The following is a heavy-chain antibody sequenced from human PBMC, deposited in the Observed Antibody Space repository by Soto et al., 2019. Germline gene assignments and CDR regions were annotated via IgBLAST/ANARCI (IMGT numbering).Heavy chain of an antibody. V-gene: IGHV3-64*04. D-gene: IGHD3-10*01. Sequence: PERSLRLSCSSSGFTFSDHPIHWVRHPPVKGLEYVPAISSNGIATYYADSVKGRFTISRDNAKNSLYLQMNSLRAEDTALYYCARDAPYPQGRWLNLDLWGQGTLVTVSS. CDR3: ARDAPYPQGRWLNLDL. CDR1: GFTFSDHP. CDR2: ISSNGIAT. J-gene: IGHJ5*02.